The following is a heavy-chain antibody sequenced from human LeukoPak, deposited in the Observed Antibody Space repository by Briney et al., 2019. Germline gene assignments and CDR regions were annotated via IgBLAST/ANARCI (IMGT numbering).Heavy chain of an antibody. Sequence: GASVKVSCKVSGYTLTESSMHWVRQAPGQRLEWMGWINPNGGGTNYAQKFQGRVTMTRDTSITTAYMELSSLRSDDTAVYFCARDLAYGDPPSGFDPWGQGTLVTVSS. D-gene: IGHD4-17*01. J-gene: IGHJ5*02. V-gene: IGHV1-2*02. CDR2: INPNGGGT. CDR1: GYTLTESS. CDR3: ARDLAYGDPPSGFDP.